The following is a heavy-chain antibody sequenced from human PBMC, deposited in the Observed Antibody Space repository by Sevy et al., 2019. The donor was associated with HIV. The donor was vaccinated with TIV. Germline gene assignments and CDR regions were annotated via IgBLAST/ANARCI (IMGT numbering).Heavy chain of an antibody. J-gene: IGHJ6*02. CDR2: ISWNSGSI. D-gene: IGHD3-3*01. Sequence: GGSLRLSCAASGFTFDDYAMHWVRQAPGKGLEWVSGISWNSGSIGYADSVKGRFPISRDNAKNSLYLQMNSLRAEDTALYYCAKDKTRGGYYDFWSGSPAPWGGMDVWGQGTTVTVSS. CDR1: GFTFDDYA. V-gene: IGHV3-9*01. CDR3: AKDKTRGGYYDFWSGSPAPWGGMDV.